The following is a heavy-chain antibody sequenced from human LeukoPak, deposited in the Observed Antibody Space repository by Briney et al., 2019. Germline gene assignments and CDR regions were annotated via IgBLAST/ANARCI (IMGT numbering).Heavy chain of an antibody. D-gene: IGHD1-26*01. CDR2: INTDGSST. Sequence: GGSLRLSCAASGLTFSSYWMQWARQAPGKGLVWVSRINTDGSSTTYADSVKGRFTISRDNAKNTLYLQMNSLRAEVTAVYYFAIQASVGYWGQGTLVTVSS. CDR1: GLTFSSYW. V-gene: IGHV3-74*01. J-gene: IGHJ4*02. CDR3: AIQASVGY.